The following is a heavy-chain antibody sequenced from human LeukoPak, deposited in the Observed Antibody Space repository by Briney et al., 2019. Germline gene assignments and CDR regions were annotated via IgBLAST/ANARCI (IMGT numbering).Heavy chain of an antibody. D-gene: IGHD3-3*01. Sequence: GGSLRLSCAASGFPFSNAWMSWVRQAPGKGLEWVGRIKSKTDGGTTDYAAPVKGRFTISRDDSKNTLYLQMNSLKTEDTAVYYCTTLRLDFWSGYLGYWGQGTLVTVSS. V-gene: IGHV3-15*01. CDR1: GFPFSNAW. CDR3: TTLRLDFWSGYLGY. CDR2: IKSKTDGGTT. J-gene: IGHJ4*02.